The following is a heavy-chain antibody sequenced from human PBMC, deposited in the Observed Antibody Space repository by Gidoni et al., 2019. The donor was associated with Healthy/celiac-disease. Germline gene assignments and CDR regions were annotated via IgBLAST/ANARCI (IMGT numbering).Heavy chain of an antibody. D-gene: IGHD5-12*01. CDR1: GFTFSSYS. J-gene: IGHJ4*02. CDR2: ISSSSSYI. V-gene: IGHV3-21*01. Sequence: EVQLVESGGGLVKPGGSLRLSCAASGFTFSSYSMNWVRQAPGKGLEWVSSISSSSSYIYYADSVKGRFTISRDNAKNSLYLQMNSLRAEDTAVYYCARGLFNRDGYNSYWGQGTLVTVSS. CDR3: ARGLFNRDGYNSY.